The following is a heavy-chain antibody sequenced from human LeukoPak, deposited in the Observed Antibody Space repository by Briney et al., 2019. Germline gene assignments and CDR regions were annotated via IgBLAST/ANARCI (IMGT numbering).Heavy chain of an antibody. Sequence: RGSLRLSCAASGNYWMHWVRQVPGKGLVWVSHINSDGSWTSYADSVKGRFTISKDNAKNTVYLQMNSLRAEDTAVYYCVSFYETYWGRGTLVTVSS. J-gene: IGHJ4*02. V-gene: IGHV3-74*01. CDR3: VSFYETY. D-gene: IGHD2/OR15-2a*01. CDR1: GNYW. CDR2: INSDGSWT.